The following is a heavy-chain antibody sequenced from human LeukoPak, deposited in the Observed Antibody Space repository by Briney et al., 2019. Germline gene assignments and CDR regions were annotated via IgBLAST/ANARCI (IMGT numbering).Heavy chain of an antibody. V-gene: IGHV3-30*02. D-gene: IGHD3-3*01. Sequence: GGSLRLSCAASGFTFSSYGMHWVRQAPGKGLEWVAFIRFDGTSEFYADSVKARFTISRDNSQNTVSLQLNNLRIEDTALYYCAKTSLSDPSGHYYYMGVWGKGTTVTVSS. CDR1: GFTFSSYG. CDR2: IRFDGTSE. CDR3: AKTSLSDPSGHYYYMGV. J-gene: IGHJ6*03.